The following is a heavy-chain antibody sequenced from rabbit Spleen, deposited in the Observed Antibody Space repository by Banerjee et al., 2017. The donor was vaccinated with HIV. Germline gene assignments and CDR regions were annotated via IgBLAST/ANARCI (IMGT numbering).Heavy chain of an antibody. J-gene: IGHJ4*01. CDR2: INTSTGTT. CDR1: GFSFSNKVV. V-gene: IGHV1S40*01. D-gene: IGHD1-1*01. Sequence: QSLEESGGDLVKPGTSLTLTCTASGFSFSNKVVMCWVRQAPGKGLEWIGCINTSTGTTVYATWAKGRFTISRTSSPSVTLQMTSLTAADTATYFCARDDPTSGVSFNLWGQGTLVTVS. CDR3: ARDDPTSGVSFNL.